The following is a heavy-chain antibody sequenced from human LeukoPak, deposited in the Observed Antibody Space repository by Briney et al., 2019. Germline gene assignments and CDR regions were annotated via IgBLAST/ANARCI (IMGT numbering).Heavy chain of an antibody. J-gene: IGHJ3*01. Sequence: SETLSLTCAVYGGSFSGYYWSWIRQPPGKGLEWIGEINHSGSTNYNPSLKSRVTISVDTSKNQFSLKLSSVTAADTAVYYCARSSYSSSSSVWGQGTMVTVSS. CDR2: INHSGST. CDR3: ARSSYSSSSSV. D-gene: IGHD6-6*01. V-gene: IGHV4-34*01. CDR1: GGSFSGYY.